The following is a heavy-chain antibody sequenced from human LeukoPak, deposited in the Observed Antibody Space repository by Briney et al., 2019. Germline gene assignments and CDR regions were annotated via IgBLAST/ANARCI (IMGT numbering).Heavy chain of an antibody. CDR2: ISGSGGST. V-gene: IGHV3-23*01. J-gene: IGHJ4*02. Sequence: GGSLRLSCAASGFTFSSYSMSWVRQAPGKGLEWVSAISGSGGSTYYADSVKGRFTISRDNSKNTLYLQMNSLRAEDTAVYYCAKDPGGYSYGPQLDYWGQGTLVTVSS. CDR1: GFTFSSYS. CDR3: AKDPGGYSYGPQLDY. D-gene: IGHD5-18*01.